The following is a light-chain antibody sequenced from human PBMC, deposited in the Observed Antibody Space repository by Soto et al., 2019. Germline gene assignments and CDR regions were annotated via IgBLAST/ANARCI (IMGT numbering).Light chain of an antibody. CDR3: QKYNTAPQT. J-gene: IGKJ1*01. Sequence: DIQMTQSPSSLSASVGDRVTITCRASQAITDYLAWYQHKPGKAPNLLIYAASTLHSGVPSRFSGSGSGTDFTLTISNLQPEDVGTYYCQKYNTAPQTFGPGTKVEIK. V-gene: IGKV1-27*01. CDR2: AAS. CDR1: QAITDY.